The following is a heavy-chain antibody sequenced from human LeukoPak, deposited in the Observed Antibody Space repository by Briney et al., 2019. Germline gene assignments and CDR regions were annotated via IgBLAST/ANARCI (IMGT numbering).Heavy chain of an antibody. CDR2: MNPNSGNT. V-gene: IGHV1-8*01. CDR3: ARVVPYILTGYYYYYGMDV. D-gene: IGHD3-9*01. Sequence: ASVKVSCKASGYTFTSYDINWVRQATGQGLEWMGWMNPNSGNTGYAQKFQGRVTMTRNTSISTAYMELSSLRSEDTAVYYCARVVPYILTGYYYYYGMDVWGQGTTVTVSS. J-gene: IGHJ6*02. CDR1: GYTFTSYD.